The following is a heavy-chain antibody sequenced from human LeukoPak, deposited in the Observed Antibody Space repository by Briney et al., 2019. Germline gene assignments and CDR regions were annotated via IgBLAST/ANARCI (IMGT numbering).Heavy chain of an antibody. V-gene: IGHV3-23*01. CDR2: ISGSGGST. D-gene: IGHD6-13*01. Sequence: PGGSLRLSRAASGFTFSSYAMSWVRQAPGKGLEWVSGISGSGGSTYYADSVKGRFTISRDNSKNTLYLQMNSLRADDTAVYYCAKDVTGGIAAAAYYFDYWGQGTLVTVPS. J-gene: IGHJ4*02. CDR3: AKDVTGGIAAAAYYFDY. CDR1: GFTFSSYA.